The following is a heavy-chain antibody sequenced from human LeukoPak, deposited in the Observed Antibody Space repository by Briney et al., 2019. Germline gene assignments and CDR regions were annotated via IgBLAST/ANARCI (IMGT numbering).Heavy chain of an antibody. CDR1: GFTFSTYA. CDR3: AKRAFAAAGYWYFDL. V-gene: IGHV3-23*01. CDR2: ISGSGGST. Sequence: PGGSLRLSCAASGFTFSTYAISSLREAPGNRQERVSAISGSGGSTYYADSVKGRFTISRDNSKNTLYLQMNSLRAEDTAVYYCAKRAFAAAGYWYFDLWGRGTLVTVSS. J-gene: IGHJ2*01. D-gene: IGHD6-13*01.